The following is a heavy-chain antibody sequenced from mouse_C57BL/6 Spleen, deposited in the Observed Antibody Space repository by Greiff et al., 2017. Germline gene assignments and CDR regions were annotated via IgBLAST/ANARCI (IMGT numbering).Heavy chain of an antibody. CDR1: GYTFTEYT. Sequence: VKLQQSGAELVNPGASVKLSCKASGYTFTEYTIHWVKQRSGQGLEWIGWFYPGSGSIKYNEKFKDKATLTADKSSSTVYMELSRLTSEDSAVYFCARHEDDMTTVVERAWFAYWGQGTLVTVSA. CDR3: ARHEDDMTTVVERAWFAY. J-gene: IGHJ3*01. CDR2: FYPGSGSI. D-gene: IGHD1-1*01. V-gene: IGHV1-62-2*01.